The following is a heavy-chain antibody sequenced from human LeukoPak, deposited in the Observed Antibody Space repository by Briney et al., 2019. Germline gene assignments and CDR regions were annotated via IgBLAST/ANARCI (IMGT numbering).Heavy chain of an antibody. CDR2: IYHSGST. J-gene: IGHJ6*02. CDR3: ARGSRGAWGEGYYYYGMDV. D-gene: IGHD3-16*01. V-gene: IGHV4-4*02. Sequence: PSGTLSLTCAVSGGSISSSNWWSWVRQPPGKGLEWIGEIYHSGSTNYNPSLKSRVTISVDKSKNQFSLKLSSVTAADTAVYYCARGSRGAWGEGYYYYGMDVWGQGTTVTVSS. CDR1: GGSISSSNW.